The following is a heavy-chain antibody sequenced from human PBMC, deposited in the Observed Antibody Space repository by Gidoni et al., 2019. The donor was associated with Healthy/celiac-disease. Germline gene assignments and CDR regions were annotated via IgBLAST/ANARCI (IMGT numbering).Heavy chain of an antibody. J-gene: IGHJ4*02. V-gene: IGHV4-31*03. D-gene: IGHD2-15*01. CDR1: GGSISSGGYY. CDR2: IYYSGST. Sequence: QVQLQESGPGLVKPSQTLSLTCTVSGGSISSGGYYWSWIRQHPGKGLEWIGYIYYSGSTYYNPSLKSRVTISVDTSKNQFSLKLSSVTAADTAVYYRARGGKTNDDIKLLLPISFDYWGQGTLVTVSS. CDR3: ARGGKTNDDIKLLLPISFDY.